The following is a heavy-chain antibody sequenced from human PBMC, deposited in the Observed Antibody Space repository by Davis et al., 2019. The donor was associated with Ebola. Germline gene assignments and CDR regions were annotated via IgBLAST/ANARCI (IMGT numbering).Heavy chain of an antibody. Sequence: KFQGRVTITRDTSASTAYMELSSLRSEDTAVYYCARQGWSGYSLRHWLDPWGRGTLVTVSS. V-gene: IGHV1-3*01. CDR3: ARQGWSGYSLRHWLDP. D-gene: IGHD3-3*01. J-gene: IGHJ5*02.